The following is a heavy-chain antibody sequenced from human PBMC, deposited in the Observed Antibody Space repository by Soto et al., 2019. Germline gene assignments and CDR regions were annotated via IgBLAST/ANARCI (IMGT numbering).Heavy chain of an antibody. J-gene: IGHJ4*02. V-gene: IGHV3-23*01. CDR1: GFALTSYS. Sequence: GGSLRLSCAASGFALTSYSMTWVRQAPGRGLEWVAVMSGSGVGTEYADSVKGRLTISRDNSKNTLYLQMSGLRVEDSAVYYCAKDRYCSATSCQDFGSWGQGTMVTVS. CDR3: AKDRYCSATSCQDFGS. D-gene: IGHD2-2*01. CDR2: MSGSGVGT.